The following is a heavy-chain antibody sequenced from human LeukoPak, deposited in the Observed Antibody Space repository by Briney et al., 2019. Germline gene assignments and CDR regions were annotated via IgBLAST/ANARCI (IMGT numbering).Heavy chain of an antibody. CDR1: GFMFSDYY. Sequence: GGSLRLSCAASGFMFSDYYMSWIRQAPGKGLEWVSYISSSSRSTTYADSVKGRFTISRDNAKNSLYLQMNSLRAEDTAVYYCSGGYDSDYFFYYGMDVWGQGTTVTVSS. V-gene: IGHV3-11*06. CDR2: ISSSSRST. CDR3: SGGYDSDYFFYYGMDV. J-gene: IGHJ6*02. D-gene: IGHD5-12*01.